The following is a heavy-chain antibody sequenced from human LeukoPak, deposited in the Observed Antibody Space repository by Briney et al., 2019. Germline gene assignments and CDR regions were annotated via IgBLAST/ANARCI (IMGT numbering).Heavy chain of an antibody. CDR1: GFTFSSYW. CDR3: ASHRFTGWDFDY. CDR2: INSDGSST. J-gene: IGHJ4*02. D-gene: IGHD6-19*01. V-gene: IGHV3-74*01. Sequence: QPRGSLRLSCAASGFTFSSYWMHWVRQAPGKGLVWVSRINSDGSSTTYADSVKGRFTISRDNAKNTLYLQMNSLGAEDTAVYYCASHRFTGWDFDYWGQGTLVTVSS.